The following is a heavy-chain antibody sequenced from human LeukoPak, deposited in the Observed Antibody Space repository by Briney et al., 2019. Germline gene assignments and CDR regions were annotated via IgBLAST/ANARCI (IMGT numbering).Heavy chain of an antibody. J-gene: IGHJ4*02. D-gene: IGHD1-26*01. CDR2: ISSSGDKI. V-gene: IGHV3-48*03. CDR1: GFTFSSYE. CDR3: AKGYLLSSYQGFFDS. Sequence: GGSLRLSCAGSGFTFSSYEMNWVRQAPGKRLQWVSYISSSGDKIYYANSVKGRFTISRDNAKDSLFLQMNSLRPEDTAFYYCAKGYLLSSYQGFFDSWGQGSLVTVSS.